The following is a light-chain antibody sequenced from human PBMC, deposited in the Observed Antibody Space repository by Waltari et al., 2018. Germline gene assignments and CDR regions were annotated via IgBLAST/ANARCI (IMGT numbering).Light chain of an antibody. V-gene: IGKV4-1*01. CDR1: QSVFDNSNKKDY. CDR2: GGS. Sequence: DFVMTQSPDSLSVSLGERATINCKSSQSVFDNSNKKDYLAWYQQRAGLPPKLLIYGGSVRASGVPDRFSGSGSGTDFTLTISDLQAEDLAVYSCEQYYADPRTFGQGTKVEVK. CDR3: EQYYADPRT. J-gene: IGKJ1*01.